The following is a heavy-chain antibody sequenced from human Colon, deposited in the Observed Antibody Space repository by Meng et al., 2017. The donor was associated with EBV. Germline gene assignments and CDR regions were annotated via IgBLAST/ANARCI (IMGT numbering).Heavy chain of an antibody. CDR3: RNAFCSAEAGCSDQ. D-gene: IGHD3-3*01. CDR1: GWSFSNSY. CDR2: INESGST. Sequence: HVELQQWGVVLFNPSETLSITCSGYGWSFSNSYWSWIRPPPGKRLEWIGEINESGSTKYNPSLKSRVTILMDTSKNQFSLRLSSVTAADTAVYYCRNAFCSAEAGCSDQWGQGTLVTVSS. J-gene: IGHJ4*02. V-gene: IGHV4-34*01.